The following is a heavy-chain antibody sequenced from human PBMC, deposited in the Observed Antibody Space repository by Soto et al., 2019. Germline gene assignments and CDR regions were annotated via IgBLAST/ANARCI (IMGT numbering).Heavy chain of an antibody. CDR1: GFTFSSYS. CDR2: ISSSSSTI. CDR3: ARDGHILTALYYGMDV. V-gene: IGHV3-48*02. D-gene: IGHD3-9*01. J-gene: IGHJ6*02. Sequence: LRLSCAASGFTFSSYSMNGVRQAPGKGLEWVSYISSSSSTIYYADSVKGRFTISRDDAKNSLYLQMNSLRDEDTAVYYCARDGHILTALYYGMDVWGQGTTVTVSS.